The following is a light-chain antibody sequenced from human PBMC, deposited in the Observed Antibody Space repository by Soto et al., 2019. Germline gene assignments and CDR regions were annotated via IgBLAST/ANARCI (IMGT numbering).Light chain of an antibody. V-gene: IGKV1-39*01. CDR3: QQSYSALRT. J-gene: IGKJ1*01. CDR2: AAS. CDR1: QSISSY. Sequence: DIQMTQSPSSLSASVVYRVTITCLASQSISSYLNWYQQKPGKAPKLLIYAASSLQSGVPSRFSGSGSGTDFTLTISSLQPEDFATYYCQQSYSALRTFGQGTKVDI.